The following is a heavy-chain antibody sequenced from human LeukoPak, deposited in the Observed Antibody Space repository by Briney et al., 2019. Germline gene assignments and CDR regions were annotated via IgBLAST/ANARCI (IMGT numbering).Heavy chain of an antibody. CDR3: ARGGDWAYYFDY. V-gene: IGHV1-2*02. D-gene: IGHD2-21*01. J-gene: IGHJ4*02. Sequence: ASVKVSCKASGYTFTGYYMHWVRQAPGQGLEWMGWINPNSGGTNYAQKFQGRVTMTRDTSISTAYMELSWLKSDDTAVYYCARGGDWAYYFDYWGQGMLVTVSS. CDR2: INPNSGGT. CDR1: GYTFTGYY.